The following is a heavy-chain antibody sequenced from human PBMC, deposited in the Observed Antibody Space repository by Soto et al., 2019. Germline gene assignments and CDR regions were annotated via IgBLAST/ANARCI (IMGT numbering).Heavy chain of an antibody. D-gene: IGHD3-10*01. CDR2: INPSGGST. Sequence: ASVKVSCKASGYTFTSYYMHWVRQAPGQGLEWMGIINPSGGSTSYAQKFQGRVTMTRDTSTSTVYMELSSVRSEDTAVYYCARVAMVRGVSEYYGMDVWGQGTTVTVSS. CDR3: ARVAMVRGVSEYYGMDV. CDR1: GYTFTSYY. V-gene: IGHV1-46*01. J-gene: IGHJ6*02.